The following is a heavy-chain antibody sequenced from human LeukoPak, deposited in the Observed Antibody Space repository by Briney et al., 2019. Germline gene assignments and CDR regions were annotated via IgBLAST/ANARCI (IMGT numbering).Heavy chain of an antibody. Sequence: GESLKISCKGSGYSFTSYWIGWVRQMPGKGLEWMGIIHPGDSDTRYSPSFQGQVTISADKSISTAYLQWSSLKASDTAMYYCARHGMITFGGVISFDYWGQGTLVTVSS. CDR2: IHPGDSDT. V-gene: IGHV5-51*01. J-gene: IGHJ4*02. CDR3: ARHGMITFGGVISFDY. D-gene: IGHD3-16*02. CDR1: GYSFTSYW.